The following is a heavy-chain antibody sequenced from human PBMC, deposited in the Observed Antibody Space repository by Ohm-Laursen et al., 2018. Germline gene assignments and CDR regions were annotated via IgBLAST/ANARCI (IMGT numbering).Heavy chain of an antibody. CDR2: IRQDGSEK. J-gene: IGHJ4*02. CDR1: GFTFSSHG. CDR3: ARDYYDSSGYQIEFDY. Sequence: GSLRLSCAASGFTFSSHGINWVRQAPGKGLEWVANIRQDGSEKYYVDSVKGRFTISRDNAKNSLYLQMNSLRAEDTAVYYCARDYYDSSGYQIEFDYWGQGTLVTVSS. D-gene: IGHD3-22*01. V-gene: IGHV3-7*01.